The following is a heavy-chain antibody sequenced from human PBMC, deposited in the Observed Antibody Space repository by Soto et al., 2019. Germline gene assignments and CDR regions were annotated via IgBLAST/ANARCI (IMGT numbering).Heavy chain of an antibody. CDR3: AKGYYSSSYYYYYGMDV. Sequence: PGGSLRLSCAASGFTFSSYAMSWVRQAPGKGLEWVSAISGSGGSTYYADSVKGRFTISRDNSKNTLYLQMNSLRAEDTAVYYCAKGYYSSSYYYYYGMDVWGQGTTVTVSS. D-gene: IGHD6-6*01. V-gene: IGHV3-23*01. CDR2: ISGSGGST. J-gene: IGHJ6*02. CDR1: GFTFSSYA.